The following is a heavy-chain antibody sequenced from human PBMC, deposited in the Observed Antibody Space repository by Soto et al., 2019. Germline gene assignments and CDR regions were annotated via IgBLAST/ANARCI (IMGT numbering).Heavy chain of an antibody. CDR3: ARERGGATATLDYYYCYMDV. Sequence: QVQLVQSGAEVKKPGASVTVSCKASGYTFSDYYLHWVRQAPGQGPEWMGWINPNSGDTKYAQKFRGRVTMTRDTSVRTAFMELNRLKSDDTAVYYCARERGGATATLDYYYCYMDVWGKGTTDTGSS. CDR2: INPNSGDT. J-gene: IGHJ6*03. V-gene: IGHV1-2*02. D-gene: IGHD5-12*01. CDR1: GYTFSDYY.